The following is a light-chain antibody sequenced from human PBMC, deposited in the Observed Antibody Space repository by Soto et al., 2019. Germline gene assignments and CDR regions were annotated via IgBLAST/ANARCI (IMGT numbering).Light chain of an antibody. V-gene: IGLV2-14*03. CDR1: SSDIGGYNY. J-gene: IGLJ2*01. CDR2: DVS. CDR3: SSYTSSSNVL. Sequence: QSALTQPASVSGSPGQSITISCTGTSSDIGGYNYVSWYQQHPGKAPKLIVYDVSNRPSGISNRFSGSKSGNTASLTISGLQAEDEADYYCSSYTSSSNVLFGGGTTLTVL.